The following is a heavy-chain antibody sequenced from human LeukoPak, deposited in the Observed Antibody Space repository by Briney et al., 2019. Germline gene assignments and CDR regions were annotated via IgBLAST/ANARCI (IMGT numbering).Heavy chain of an antibody. CDR2: INPNSGGT. V-gene: IGHV1-2*02. Sequence: ASVTVSCKASGYTFTGYYMHWVRQAPGQGLEWMGWINPNSGGTNYAQKFQGRVTMTRNTSISTAYMELSSLRSEDTAVYYCTTGGFDYWGQGTLVTVSS. CDR3: TTGGFDY. CDR1: GYTFTGYY. J-gene: IGHJ4*02.